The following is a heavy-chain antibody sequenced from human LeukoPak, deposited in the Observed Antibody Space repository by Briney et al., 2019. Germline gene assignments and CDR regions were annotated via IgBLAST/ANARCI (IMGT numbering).Heavy chain of an antibody. CDR1: GGSFSGYY. Sequence: SETLSLTCAVYGGSFSGYYWSWIRQPPGKGLEWIGEINRSGSTNYNPSLKSRVTISVDTSKNQFSLKLSSVTAADTAVYYCARKWLRSLDYWGQGTLVTVSS. CDR2: INRSGST. J-gene: IGHJ4*02. CDR3: ARKWLRSLDY. D-gene: IGHD5-12*01. V-gene: IGHV4-34*01.